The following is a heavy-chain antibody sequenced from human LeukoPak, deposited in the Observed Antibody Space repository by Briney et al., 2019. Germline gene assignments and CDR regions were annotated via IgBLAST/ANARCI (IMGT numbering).Heavy chain of an antibody. V-gene: IGHV3-23*01. J-gene: IGHJ5*02. CDR1: GFTFSSYG. D-gene: IGHD2-2*01. CDR2: ISGSGGST. CDR3: AKDTDHIVVVPAAIFAFGFGP. Sequence: GGSLRLSCAASGFTFSSYGMSWVRQAPGKGLEWVSAISGSGGSTYYADSVKGRFTISRDNSKNTLYLQMNSLRAEDTAVYYCAKDTDHIVVVPAAIFAFGFGPWGQGTLVTVSS.